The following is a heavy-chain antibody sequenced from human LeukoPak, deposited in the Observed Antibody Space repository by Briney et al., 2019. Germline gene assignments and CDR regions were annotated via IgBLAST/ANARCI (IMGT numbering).Heavy chain of an antibody. V-gene: IGHV1-2*02. CDR3: ARSEMADY. J-gene: IGHJ4*02. CDR1: GYTFTGYY. Sequence: ASVKVSCKVSGYTFTGYYMHWVRQAPGRGLEWMGWINPDSGATNYAQRFQGRVTMTRDTSISTAYMELSRLRSDDTALYYCARSEMADYWGQGTLVTVSS. D-gene: IGHD1-14*01. CDR2: INPDSGAT.